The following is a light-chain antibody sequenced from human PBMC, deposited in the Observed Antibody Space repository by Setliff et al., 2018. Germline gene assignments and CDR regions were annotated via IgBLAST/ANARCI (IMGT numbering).Light chain of an antibody. CDR2: TNT. J-gene: IGLJ2*01. Sequence: QSVLTQPPSASGAPGQRVTISCTGLNSNIGAGYEVHWYQRFPGTALKLLIYTNTNRPSGVPDRFSASKSGTSASLAITGLQAEDEADYYCQSYDSNVSAVVFGGGT. V-gene: IGLV1-40*01. CDR1: NSNIGAGYE. CDR3: QSYDSNVSAVV.